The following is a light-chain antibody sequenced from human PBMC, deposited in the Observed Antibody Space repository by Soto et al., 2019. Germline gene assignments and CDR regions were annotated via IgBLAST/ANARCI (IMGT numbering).Light chain of an antibody. Sequence: SVLTQQPSVSGAPGQRVTISCTGSSSNIGAGYDVHWYQQLPGTAPKLLIYGNSNRPSGVPDRFSGSKSGTSASLAITGLQAEDEADYYCQSYDSRLSAYYVFGTGTKGTVL. CDR3: QSYDSRLSAYYV. J-gene: IGLJ1*01. CDR1: SSNIGAGYD. CDR2: GNS. V-gene: IGLV1-40*01.